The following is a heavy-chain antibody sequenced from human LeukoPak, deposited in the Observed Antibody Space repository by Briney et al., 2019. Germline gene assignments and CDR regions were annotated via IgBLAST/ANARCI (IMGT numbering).Heavy chain of an antibody. D-gene: IGHD3/OR15-3a*01. CDR2: IGRDGRNK. J-gene: IGHJ3*02. CDR3: ARDDDFDGNGLDI. V-gene: IGHV3-33*01. CDR1: GFSFSLSNYG. Sequence: GRSLRLSCATSGFSFSLSNYGMHWVRQAPGKGLEWVAVIGRDGRNKYYADSVKGRFTISRDNSKNTLYVQMDSLTAEDTAVYYCARDDDFDGNGLDIWGQGTMVTVSS.